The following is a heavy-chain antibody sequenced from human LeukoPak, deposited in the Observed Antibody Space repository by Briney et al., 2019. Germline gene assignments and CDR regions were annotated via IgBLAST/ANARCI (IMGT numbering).Heavy chain of an antibody. J-gene: IGHJ4*02. V-gene: IGHV3-73*01. CDR1: GFTFSGSA. CDR2: IRSKADNYAT. D-gene: IGHD6-19*01. Sequence: GGSLRLSCAASGFTFSGSAVHWVRQASGKGLEWVGRIRSKADNYATEYAASVKGRFIISRDDSKNTTFLQMNSLKTEDTAVYYCTRVTTVAASDFDYWGQGTQVTVSA. CDR3: TRVTTVAASDFDY.